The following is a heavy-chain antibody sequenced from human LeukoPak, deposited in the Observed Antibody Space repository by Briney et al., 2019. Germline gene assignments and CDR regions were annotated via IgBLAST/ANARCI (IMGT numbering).Heavy chain of an antibody. CDR3: ASSPYSSSWPTYYYYGMDV. CDR2: ISSSGSTI. CDR1: GFTFSSYS. Sequence: GSLRLSCAASGFTFSSYSMNWVRQAPGKGLEWVSYISSSGSTIYYADSVKGRFTISRDNAKNSLYLQMNSLRAEDTAVYYCASSPYSSSWPTYYYYGMDVWGQGTTVTDCS. J-gene: IGHJ6*02. V-gene: IGHV3-48*04. D-gene: IGHD6-13*01.